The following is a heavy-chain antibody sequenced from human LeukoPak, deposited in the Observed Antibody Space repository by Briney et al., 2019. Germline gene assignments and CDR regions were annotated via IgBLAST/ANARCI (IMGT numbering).Heavy chain of an antibody. CDR2: ISSSGSTI. J-gene: IGHJ4*02. V-gene: IGHV3-48*03. CDR1: GFTFSSYE. D-gene: IGHD4-17*01. CDR3: AGDGDDYGDYGFDY. Sequence: GGSLSLSCAASGFTFSSYEMNWVRQAPGKGLEWVSYISSSGSTIYYADSVKGRFTISRDNAKNSLYLQMNSLRAEDTAVYYCAGDGDDYGDYGFDYWGQGTLVTVSS.